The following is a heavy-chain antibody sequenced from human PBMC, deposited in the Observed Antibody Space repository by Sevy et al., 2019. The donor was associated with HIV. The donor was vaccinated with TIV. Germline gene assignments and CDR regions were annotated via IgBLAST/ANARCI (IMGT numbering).Heavy chain of an antibody. V-gene: IGHV3-11*01. Sequence: GGSLRLSCAASGFTFSDYYMSWVRQAPGKGLEWVSYISSSGSTIYYADSVKGRFTISRDNAKNALYLQMNSLRAEDTAVYYCARDPTYYDFWCGYYTGWFDPWGQGTLVTVSS. CDR3: ARDPTYYDFWCGYYTGWFDP. D-gene: IGHD3-3*01. CDR2: ISSSGSTI. CDR1: GFTFSDYY. J-gene: IGHJ5*02.